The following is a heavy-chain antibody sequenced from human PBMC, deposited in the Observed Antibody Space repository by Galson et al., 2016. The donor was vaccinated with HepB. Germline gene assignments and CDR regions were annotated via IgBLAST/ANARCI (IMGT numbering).Heavy chain of an antibody. D-gene: IGHD3-9*01. CDR1: GYSFTTYW. V-gene: IGHV5-51*01. Sequence: QSGAEVKKPGESLKISCKGSGYSFTTYWIGWVRQMPGKGLEWMGIIFPSDSDTRYSPSYRGQVTISADKSISTAYLRWSSLKASDSAIYYCARLNFDWPRGRYFGIWGQGKMVTVSS. CDR2: IFPSDSDT. J-gene: IGHJ3*02. CDR3: ARLNFDWPRGRYFGI.